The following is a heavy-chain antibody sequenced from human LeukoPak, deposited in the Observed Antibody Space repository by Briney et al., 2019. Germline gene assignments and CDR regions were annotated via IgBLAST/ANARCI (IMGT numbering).Heavy chain of an antibody. CDR3: ASLEATIYYYGMDV. Sequence: SETLSLTCAVYGGSSSGYYWSWIRQPPGKGLEWIGEINHSGSTNYNPSLKSRVTISVDTSKNQFSLKLSSVTAADTAVYYCASLEATIYYYGMDVWGQGTTVTVSS. CDR2: INHSGST. V-gene: IGHV4-34*01. J-gene: IGHJ6*02. CDR1: GGSSSGYY. D-gene: IGHD1-26*01.